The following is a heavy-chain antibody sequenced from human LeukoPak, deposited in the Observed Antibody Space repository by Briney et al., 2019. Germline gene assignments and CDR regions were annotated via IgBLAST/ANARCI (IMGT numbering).Heavy chain of an antibody. CDR2: ISGSGGST. D-gene: IGHD5-18*01. CDR1: GFTFSSYA. Sequence: PGGSLRLSCAASGFTFSSYAMSWVRQAPGKGLEWVSAISGSGGSTYYADSVKGRFTISRDNSKNTLYLQMNSLRAEDTAVYYCASVDTAMDGGYSDYWGQGTLVTVSS. CDR3: ASVDTAMDGGYSDY. J-gene: IGHJ4*02. V-gene: IGHV3-23*01.